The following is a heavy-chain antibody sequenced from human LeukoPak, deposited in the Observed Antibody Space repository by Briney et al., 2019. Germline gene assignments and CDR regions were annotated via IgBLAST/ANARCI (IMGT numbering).Heavy chain of an antibody. V-gene: IGHV3-66*01. Sequence: GGSLRLSCVASGLSVSSNYMSWVRQAPGKGLEWVSVIYRDGSSYYAESVKGRFTISRDNSKNTLYIQMNSLRAEDTAVYCCARSFYDILIGYYQYFDYWGQGTLVTVSS. CDR1: GLSVSSNY. J-gene: IGHJ4*02. D-gene: IGHD3-9*01. CDR3: ARSFYDILIGYYQYFDY. CDR2: IYRDGSS.